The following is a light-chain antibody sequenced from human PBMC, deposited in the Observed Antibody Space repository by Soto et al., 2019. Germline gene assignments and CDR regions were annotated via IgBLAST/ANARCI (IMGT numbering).Light chain of an antibody. CDR1: QSVSSY. Sequence: EIVLTQSPATLSLSPGERAALSCRASQSVSSYLAWYQQKPGQAPRLLIYDASKRAPGIPARFTGSGSGTDFTLTISSLQSEDFAVYYCQQYNNWWTFGQGTKVEIK. J-gene: IGKJ1*01. CDR3: QQYNNWWT. CDR2: DAS. V-gene: IGKV3-11*01.